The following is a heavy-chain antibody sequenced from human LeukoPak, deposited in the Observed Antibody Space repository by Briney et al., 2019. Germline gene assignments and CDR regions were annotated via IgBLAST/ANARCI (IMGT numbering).Heavy chain of an antibody. CDR1: GFIFSNYD. V-gene: IGHV3-13*04. CDR2: IGTAGDT. J-gene: IGHJ4*02. Sequence: GGSLRLFCAASGFIFSNYDMHWVRQATGKGLEWVSAIGTAGDTYYPGSVRGRFTMSRENAKNSLYLQMNSLTAGDTAVYYCARGTNTHFDYWGQGILVTVSS. CDR3: ARGTNTHFDY. D-gene: IGHD1-7*01.